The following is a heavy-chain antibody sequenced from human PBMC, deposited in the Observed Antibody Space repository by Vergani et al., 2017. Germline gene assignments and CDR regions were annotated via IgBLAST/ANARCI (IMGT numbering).Heavy chain of an antibody. CDR3: ARGAVVAARNPFDY. V-gene: IGHV3-30-3*01. D-gene: IGHD2-15*01. CDR1: GFTFSSYA. CDR2: ISYDGSNK. Sequence: QVQLVESGGGVVQPGRSLRLSCAASGFTFSSYAMHWVRQAPGKGLEWVAVISYDGSNKYYADSVKGRFTISRDNSKNTLYLQMNSRRAEDTAVYYCARGAVVAARNPFDYWGQGTLVTVTS. J-gene: IGHJ4*02.